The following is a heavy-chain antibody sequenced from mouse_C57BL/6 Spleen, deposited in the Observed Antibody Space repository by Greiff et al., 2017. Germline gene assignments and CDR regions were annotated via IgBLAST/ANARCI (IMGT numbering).Heavy chain of an antibody. D-gene: IGHD6-5*01. V-gene: IGHV1-64*01. CDR3: ASYDYEAMDY. J-gene: IGHJ4*01. CDR2: IHPNSGST. CDR1: GYTFTSYW. Sequence: VQLQQPGAELVKPGASVKLSCKASGYTFTSYWMHWVKQRPGRGLEWIGMIHPNSGSTNYNEKFKSKATLTVDKSSSTAYMQLSSLTSEDSAVYYGASYDYEAMDYWGQGTSVTVSS.